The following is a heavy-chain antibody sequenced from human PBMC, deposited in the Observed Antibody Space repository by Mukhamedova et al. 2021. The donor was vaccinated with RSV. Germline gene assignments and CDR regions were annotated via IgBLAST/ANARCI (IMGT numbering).Heavy chain of an antibody. CDR3: ARADLTVPIPE. Sequence: IGSIYYSGSTYYNPSLKSRVTISVDTSKNQFSLKLSSVTAADTAGYYCARADLTVPIPEWGQGTLVTVSS. J-gene: IGHJ4*02. D-gene: IGHD4-17*01. CDR2: IYYSGST. V-gene: IGHV4-39*07.